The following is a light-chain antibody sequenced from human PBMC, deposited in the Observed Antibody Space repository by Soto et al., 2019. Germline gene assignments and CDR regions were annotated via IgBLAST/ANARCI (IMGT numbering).Light chain of an antibody. Sequence: ELVLTQSPGTLSLSPGESAALSCSASQPVSSNVLAWYQQKPGQAPRLPIYGVSSRASGIPDRFFGSGSGKDFTLTINSLEPEDFAVYYCQQYDNSPITFGQGTRLEIK. V-gene: IGKV3-20*01. CDR3: QQYDNSPIT. J-gene: IGKJ5*01. CDR2: GVS. CDR1: QPVSSNV.